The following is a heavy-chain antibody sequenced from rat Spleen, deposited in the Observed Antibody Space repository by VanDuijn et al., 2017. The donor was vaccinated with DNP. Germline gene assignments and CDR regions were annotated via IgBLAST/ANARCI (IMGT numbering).Heavy chain of an antibody. Sequence: QVQLKESGPGLMQPSETLSLTCTVSGLSLSANGVGWVRQPLGKGLVWMGTIWAGGRTNYNSTVQSRLSISRDTSKSQVFLKMTSLQTEDTAIYYCTSYYSGDFHYWGQGVMVTVSS. J-gene: IGHJ2*01. CDR3: TSYYSGDFHY. CDR1: GLSLSANG. CDR2: IWAGGRT. D-gene: IGHD1-1*01. V-gene: IGHV2-72*01.